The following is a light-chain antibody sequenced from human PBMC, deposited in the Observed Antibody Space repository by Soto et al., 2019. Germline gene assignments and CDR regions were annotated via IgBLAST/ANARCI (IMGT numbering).Light chain of an antibody. CDR1: MRDVGAYNL. J-gene: IGLJ3*02. CDR3: SAYTARSTLV. Sequence: QSALTQPASVSGSAGQSITISCSGTMRDVGAYNLVSWYQQHPGTAPKLIIYEVRNRPSGISSRFSGSRSGNTASLTISGLQPEDEGDYDCSAYTARSTLVFGGGTKVTVL. V-gene: IGLV2-14*01. CDR2: EVR.